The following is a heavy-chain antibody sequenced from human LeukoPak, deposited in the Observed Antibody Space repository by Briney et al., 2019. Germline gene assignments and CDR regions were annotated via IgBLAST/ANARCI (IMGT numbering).Heavy chain of an antibody. D-gene: IGHD3-3*01. V-gene: IGHV3-33*01. CDR2: IWYDGSNK. Sequence: GGSLRLFCAASGFTFSSYGMHWVRQAPGKGLEWVAVIWYDGSNKYYADSVKGRFTISRDNSKNTLYLQMNSLRAEDTAVYYCARSIGIFGVVILDTYYFDYWGQGTLVTVSS. CDR1: GFTFSSYG. J-gene: IGHJ4*02. CDR3: ARSIGIFGVVILDTYYFDY.